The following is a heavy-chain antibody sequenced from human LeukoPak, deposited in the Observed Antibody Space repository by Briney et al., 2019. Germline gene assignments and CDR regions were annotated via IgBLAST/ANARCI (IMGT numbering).Heavy chain of an antibody. CDR2: ISSSSSYI. CDR3: AKEAYCGGDCYSEH. V-gene: IGHV3-21*01. J-gene: IGHJ1*01. Sequence: GGSLRLSCAASGFTFSSYSMNWVRQAPGKGLEWVSSISSSSSYIYYADSVKGRFTISRDNAKNSLYLQMNSLRAEDTAVYYCAKEAYCGGDCYSEHWGQGTLVTVSS. CDR1: GFTFSSYS. D-gene: IGHD2-21*02.